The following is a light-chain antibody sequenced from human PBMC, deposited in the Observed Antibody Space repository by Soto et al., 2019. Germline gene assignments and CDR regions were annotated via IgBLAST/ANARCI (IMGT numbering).Light chain of an antibody. J-gene: IGKJ1*01. V-gene: IGKV3-15*01. CDR3: QQYNTWPLT. CDR2: AVS. CDR1: QSVSSN. Sequence: EILMTQSPGTLSASPGERATLSCRASQSVSSNLAWYQQKPGQAPRLLIYAVSTRATGIPARFSGSGSGTDFTITISSLQSEDFAVYYCQQYNTWPLTFGQGTKVEIK.